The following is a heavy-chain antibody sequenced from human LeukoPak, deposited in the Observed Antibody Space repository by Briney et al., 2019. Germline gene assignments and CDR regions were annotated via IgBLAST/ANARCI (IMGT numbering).Heavy chain of an antibody. CDR1: GGSISSSNW. Sequence: PSETLSLTCAVSGGSISSSNWWSWVRQPPGKGLEWIGEIYHSGSTNYNPSLKSRVTISVDTSNNQFSLNLRSVTAADTAVYYCATTTSGGDAFDIWGQGTMVTVSS. V-gene: IGHV4-4*02. J-gene: IGHJ3*02. CDR3: ATTTSGGDAFDI. D-gene: IGHD1-26*01. CDR2: IYHSGST.